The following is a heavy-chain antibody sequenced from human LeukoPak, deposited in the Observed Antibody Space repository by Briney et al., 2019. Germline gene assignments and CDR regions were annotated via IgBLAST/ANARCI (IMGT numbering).Heavy chain of an antibody. V-gene: IGHV1-2*02. D-gene: IGHD1-26*01. CDR3: ARVISGSLYY. CDR2: INPNSGGK. J-gene: IGHJ4*02. Sequence: GASVKVSCKASGYTFTGYYIHWVRQAPGQGLEWMGWINPNSGGKNYAQNFQGRVTMTRDTSISTAYMELSRLRSDDTAVYYCARVISGSLYYWGQGTLVTVSS. CDR1: GYTFTGYY.